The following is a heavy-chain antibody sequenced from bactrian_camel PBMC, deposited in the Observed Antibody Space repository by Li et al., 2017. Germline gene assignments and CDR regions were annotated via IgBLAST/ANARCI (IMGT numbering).Heavy chain of an antibody. CDR2: IRSDGIL. J-gene: IGHJ4*01. D-gene: IGHD5*01. CDR3: TRETQWVGYHEFAEY. V-gene: IGHV3S53*01. CDR1: GYSISTAA. Sequence: HVQLVESGGGSVQAGGSLRLSCVASGYSISTAAMGWFRQSPGKEREGVAIIRSDGILTYSESVRGRFTISRDNAKNTLYLQLNSLTREDSAMYYCTRETQWVGYHEFAEYWGQGTQVTVS.